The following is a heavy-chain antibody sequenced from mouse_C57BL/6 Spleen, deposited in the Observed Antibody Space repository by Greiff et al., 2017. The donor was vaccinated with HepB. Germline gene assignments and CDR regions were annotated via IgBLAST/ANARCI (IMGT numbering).Heavy chain of an antibody. J-gene: IGHJ2*01. CDR1: GYTFTDYN. D-gene: IGHD2-1*01. V-gene: IGHV1-22*01. Sequence: DVQLQESGPELVKPGASVKMSCKASGYTFTDYNMHWVKQSHGKSLEWIGYINPNNGGTSYNQKFKGKATLTVNKSSSTAYMELRSLTSEDSAVYYCASNYEYFDYWGQGTTLTVSS. CDR2: INPNNGGT. CDR3: ASNYEYFDY.